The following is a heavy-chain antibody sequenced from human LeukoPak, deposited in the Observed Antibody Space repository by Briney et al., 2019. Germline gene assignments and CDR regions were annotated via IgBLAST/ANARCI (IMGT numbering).Heavy chain of an antibody. V-gene: IGHV3-30*04. D-gene: IGHD3-3*01. CDR3: ARGAILRFLEWLLSSYFDY. CDR2: IPYDGSNK. Sequence: GGSLRLSCAASGFTFSSYAMHWVRQAPGKGLEWVAVIPYDGSNKYYADSVKGRFTISRDNSKNTLYLQMNSLRAEDTAVYYCARGAILRFLEWLLSSYFDYWGQGTLVTVSS. CDR1: GFTFSSYA. J-gene: IGHJ4*02.